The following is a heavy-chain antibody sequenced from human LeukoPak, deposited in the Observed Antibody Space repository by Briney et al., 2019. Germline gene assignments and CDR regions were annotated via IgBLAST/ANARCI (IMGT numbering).Heavy chain of an antibody. CDR3: ARDRCSGGSCYDY. CDR2: ISAYNGNT. D-gene: IGHD2-15*01. CDR1: GYTFTGYY. J-gene: IGHJ4*02. V-gene: IGHV1-18*04. Sequence: ASVTVSCKASGYTFTGYYMHWVRQAPGQGLEWMGWISAYNGNTNYAQKLQGRVTMTTDTSTSTAYMELRSLRSDDTAVYYCARDRCSGGSCYDYWGQGTLVTVSS.